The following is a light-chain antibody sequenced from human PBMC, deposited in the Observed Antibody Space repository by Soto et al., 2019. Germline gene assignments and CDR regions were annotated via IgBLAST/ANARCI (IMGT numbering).Light chain of an antibody. J-gene: IGKJ4*01. V-gene: IGKV3-20*01. CDR2: DAS. CDR3: QQYGSSPLT. CDR1: QSLTRN. Sequence: IVMTQSPATLSVSPCEIVTLSCRASQSLTRNLAWYQHKPGQSPRLLIYDASNRATGIPARFSGSGSGTDFTLTISRLEPEDFAVYYCQQYGSSPLTFGGGTKVDIK.